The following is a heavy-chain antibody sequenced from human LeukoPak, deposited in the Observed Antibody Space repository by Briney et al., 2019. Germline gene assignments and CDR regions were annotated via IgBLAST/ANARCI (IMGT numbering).Heavy chain of an antibody. CDR2: IIPIFGTA. V-gene: IGHV1-69*13. CDR3: ARALYGDYFEVDP. Sequence: GASVKVSCKASGYTFTSYYMHWVRQAPGQGLEWMGGIIPIFGTANYAQKFQGRVTITADESTSTAYMELSSLRSEDTAVYYCARALYGDYFEVDPWGQGTLVTVSS. D-gene: IGHD4-17*01. CDR1: GYTFTSYY. J-gene: IGHJ5*02.